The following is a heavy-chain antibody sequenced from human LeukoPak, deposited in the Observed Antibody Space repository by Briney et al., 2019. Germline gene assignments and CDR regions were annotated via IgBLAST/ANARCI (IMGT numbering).Heavy chain of an antibody. D-gene: IGHD3-10*01. CDR2: INSDGRST. J-gene: IGHJ4*02. CDR1: GFTFSSNL. CDR3: ARDFSGAIDY. V-gene: IGHV3-74*01. Sequence: PGGSLRLSCAASGFTFSSNLMHWVRQGPGKGLVWVSHINSDGRSTRYADSVKGRSTISRDNAKNTVYLQMNSLRAEDTAVYFCARDFSGAIDYWGQGTQVTVSS.